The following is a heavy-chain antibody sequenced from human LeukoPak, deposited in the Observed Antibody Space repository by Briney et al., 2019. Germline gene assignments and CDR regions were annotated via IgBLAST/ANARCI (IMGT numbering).Heavy chain of an antibody. CDR3: ARDEYYSGFGEEANWFDP. J-gene: IGHJ5*02. V-gene: IGHV1-2*02. Sequence: ASVKVSCKASGYTFTGYYMHWVRQASGQGLEWMGWINPNSGGTNYAQKFQGRVTMTRDTSISTAYMELSRLRSDDTAVYYCARDEYYSGFGEEANWFDPWGQGTLVTVSS. CDR1: GYTFTGYY. D-gene: IGHD3-10*01. CDR2: INPNSGGT.